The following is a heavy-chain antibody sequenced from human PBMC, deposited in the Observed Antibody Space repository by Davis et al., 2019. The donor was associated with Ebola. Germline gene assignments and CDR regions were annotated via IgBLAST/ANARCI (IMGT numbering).Heavy chain of an antibody. Sequence: GESLKISCAASGFTFNYYAMSWVRQAPGKGLEWVSLIGGGGDDTYYPDSVKGRFTISRDNSKNTLYLQMNSLRAEDTAVYYCTRAQLWSGDWFDPWGQGTLVTVSS. D-gene: IGHD5-18*01. J-gene: IGHJ5*02. CDR3: TRAQLWSGDWFDP. CDR2: IGGGGDDT. V-gene: IGHV3-23*01. CDR1: GFTFNYYA.